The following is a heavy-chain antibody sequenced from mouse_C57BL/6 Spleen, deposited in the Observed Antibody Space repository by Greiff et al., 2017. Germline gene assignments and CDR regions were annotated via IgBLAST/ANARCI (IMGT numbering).Heavy chain of an antibody. D-gene: IGHD1-1*01. Sequence: VQLQQSGPELVKPGASVKISCKASGYTFTDYYMNWVKQSHGKSLEWIGDINPNNGGTSYNQKFKGKATLTVDKSSSTAYMELRSLTSEYSAVYYCARSGYYYGSTNFDYWGQGTTLTVSS. CDR3: ARSGYYYGSTNFDY. V-gene: IGHV1-26*01. CDR1: GYTFTDYY. J-gene: IGHJ2*01. CDR2: INPNNGGT.